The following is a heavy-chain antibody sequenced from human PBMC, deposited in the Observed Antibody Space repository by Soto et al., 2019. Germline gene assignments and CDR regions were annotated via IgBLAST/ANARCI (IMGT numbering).Heavy chain of an antibody. CDR1: GYTFTSYV. CDR2: IIPILGIA. V-gene: IGHV1-69*04. CDR3: ARDEGDGYDYNYYYYMDG. Sequence: GASVKVSCKASGYTFTSYVISWVRQAPRQGPEWMGRIIPILGIANYAQKFQGRVTITADKSTSTAYMELSSLRSEDTAVYYCARDEGDGYDYNYYYYMDGWGKGTTVTVSS. J-gene: IGHJ6*03. D-gene: IGHD5-12*01.